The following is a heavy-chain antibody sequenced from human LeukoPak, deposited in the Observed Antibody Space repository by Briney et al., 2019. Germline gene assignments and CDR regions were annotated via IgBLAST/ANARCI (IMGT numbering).Heavy chain of an antibody. CDR1: GYTFTSYG. J-gene: IGHJ2*01. CDR3: ARGASSIAALNPFWYFDL. V-gene: IGHV1-18*01. CDR2: MNTYNDNT. Sequence: ASVKVSCKASGYTFTSYGITWVRQAPGQGLEWMGWMNTYNDNTKYAQKLQGRVTMTKDTSTTTAYMELRSLRSDDTAVYYCARGASSIAALNPFWYFDLWGRGTLVTVSS. D-gene: IGHD6-6*01.